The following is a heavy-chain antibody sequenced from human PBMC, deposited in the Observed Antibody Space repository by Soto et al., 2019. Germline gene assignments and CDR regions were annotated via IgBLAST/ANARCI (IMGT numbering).Heavy chain of an antibody. CDR3: AREYSYSYPA. D-gene: IGHD2-21*01. CDR2: IHNSGAT. V-gene: IGHV3-53*01. CDR1: GFNVKTTY. J-gene: IGHJ1*01. Sequence: LRLSCAASGFNVKTTYMTWVRQAPGEGLEWVSVIHNSGATYYADSVKGRFTISKDNSKNTVYLQMSSLRAEDTAMYYCAREYSYSYPAWGQGTLVTVSS.